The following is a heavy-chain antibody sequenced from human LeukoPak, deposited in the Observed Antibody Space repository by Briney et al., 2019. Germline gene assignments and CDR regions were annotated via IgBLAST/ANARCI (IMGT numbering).Heavy chain of an antibody. D-gene: IGHD3-10*01. Sequence: GGSLRLSCAASGFTFTGSAVHWVRQSSGRGLEWVANINQDGSETYFVDSVKGRFTISRDNAKNSLNLQMNSLRAEDTAVYYCARAYYYDSKNYYNPTSSFDYWGQGTLVTVAS. J-gene: IGHJ4*02. CDR1: GFTFTGSA. V-gene: IGHV3-7*04. CDR2: INQDGSET. CDR3: ARAYYYDSKNYYNPTSSFDY.